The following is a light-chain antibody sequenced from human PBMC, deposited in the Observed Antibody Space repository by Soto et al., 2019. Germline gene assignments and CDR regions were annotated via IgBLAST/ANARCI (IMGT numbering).Light chain of an antibody. CDR3: QQRSNWLFT. CDR1: QSVSNY. J-gene: IGKJ3*01. V-gene: IGKV3-11*01. Sequence: EIVLTQSPATLSLSPGERATLSCRASQSVSNYLAWYQHKPGQAPRLLIYDASNSATGIPARFSGSASGTDFPLTISSLEPEDFAVYYFQQRSNWLFTFGPGTKVDIK. CDR2: DAS.